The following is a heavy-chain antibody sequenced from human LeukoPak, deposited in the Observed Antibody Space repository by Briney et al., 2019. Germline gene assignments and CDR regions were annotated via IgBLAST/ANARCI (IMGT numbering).Heavy chain of an antibody. D-gene: IGHD3-10*01. J-gene: IGHJ6*03. CDR1: GYTFTSYG. CDR3: ARDRAYYGSGGSYYYHYYMDV. CDR2: ISAYNGNT. V-gene: IGHV1-18*01. Sequence: ASVKVSCKASGYTFTSYGISWVRQAPGQGLGWMGWISAYNGNTNYAQKLQGRVTMTTDTSTSTAYMELRSLRSDDTAVYYCARDRAYYGSGGSYYYHYYMDVWGKGTTVTISS.